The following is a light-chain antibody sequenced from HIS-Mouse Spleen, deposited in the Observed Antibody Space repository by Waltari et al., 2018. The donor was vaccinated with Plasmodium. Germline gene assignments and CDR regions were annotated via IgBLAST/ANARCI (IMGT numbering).Light chain of an antibody. CDR1: SRSVGVYNY. CDR2: EGS. Sequence: QSALTQPPSASGSPGQSVTLSCPGTSRSVGVYNYVPWYQQHPGKAPKLMIDEGSKRPSGVPDRFSGSKSGNTASLTVSGLQAEDEADYYCSSYAGSNKGVFGGGTKLTVL. V-gene: IGLV2-8*01. J-gene: IGLJ2*01. CDR3: SSYAGSNKGV.